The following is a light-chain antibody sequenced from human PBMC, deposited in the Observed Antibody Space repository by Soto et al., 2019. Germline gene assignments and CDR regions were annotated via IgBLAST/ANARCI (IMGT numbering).Light chain of an antibody. J-gene: IGKJ4*01. V-gene: IGKV3-20*01. Sequence: EVVLTQSPGTLSLSPGERATLSCSASRIVINNYVAWYQQTPGQAPRLLIYGASNRATGISDRFSGSGSGTDFTLTISRLEAEDFALYYCQQYGNSPLTFGGGTKVEIK. CDR2: GAS. CDR3: QQYGNSPLT. CDR1: RIVINNY.